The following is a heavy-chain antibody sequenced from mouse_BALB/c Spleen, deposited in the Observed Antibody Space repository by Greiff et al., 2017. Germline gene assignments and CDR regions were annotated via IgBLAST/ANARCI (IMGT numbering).Heavy chain of an antibody. Sequence: EVKLVESGGDLVKPGGSLKLSCAASGFTFSSYGMSWVRQTPDKRLEWVATISSGGSYTYYPDSVKGRFTISRDNAKNTLYLQMSSLKSEDTAMYYCARGGMITSMDYWGQGTSVTVSS. D-gene: IGHD2-4*01. J-gene: IGHJ4*01. CDR3: ARGGMITSMDY. CDR1: GFTFSSYG. V-gene: IGHV5-6*02. CDR2: ISSGGSYT.